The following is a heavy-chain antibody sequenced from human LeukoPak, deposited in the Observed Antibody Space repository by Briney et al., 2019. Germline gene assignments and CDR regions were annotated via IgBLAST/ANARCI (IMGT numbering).Heavy chain of an antibody. CDR2: IKQDGSEK. Sequence: GGSLRLSCAVSGLTFSRYWMSWVRQAPGKGLEWVANIKQDGSEKYFVDSVKGRFTISRDNAKNSLYLQMNSLRDEDTAVYYCARVYCSSTSCYEDYFDYWGQGTLVTVSS. J-gene: IGHJ4*02. CDR3: ARVYCSSTSCYEDYFDY. CDR1: GLTFSRYW. D-gene: IGHD2-2*01. V-gene: IGHV3-7*02.